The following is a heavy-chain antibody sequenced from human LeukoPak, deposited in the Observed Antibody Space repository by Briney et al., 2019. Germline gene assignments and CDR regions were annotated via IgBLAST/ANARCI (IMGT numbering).Heavy chain of an antibody. D-gene: IGHD3-22*01. CDR2: ISGYNGNT. CDR3: ASTDHYYDSSGYYVDAFDI. V-gene: IGHV1-18*01. J-gene: IGHJ3*02. Sequence: ASVKVSCKASGYTFTNYGTSWVRQAPGQGLEWMGWISGYNGNTNYAQKLQGRVTMTTDTSTSTAYMELRSLRSDDTAVYYCASTDHYYDSSGYYVDAFDIWGQGTMVTVSS. CDR1: GYTFTNYG.